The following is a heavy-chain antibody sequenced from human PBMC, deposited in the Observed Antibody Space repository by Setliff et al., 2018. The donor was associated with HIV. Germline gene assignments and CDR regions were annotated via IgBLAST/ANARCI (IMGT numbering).Heavy chain of an antibody. J-gene: IGHJ5*02. CDR1: GFSFSSYG. Sequence: GGSLRLSCAASGFSFSSYGMNWVRQAPGKGLEWVSYISSTSSNIYYADSVQGRFTISRDNSKNTLYLQMNSLRAEDTAVYYCAKAQWLLSHWGFDPWGQGTLVTVSS. V-gene: IGHV3-48*01. D-gene: IGHD3-3*01. CDR2: ISSTSSNI. CDR3: AKAQWLLSHWGFDP.